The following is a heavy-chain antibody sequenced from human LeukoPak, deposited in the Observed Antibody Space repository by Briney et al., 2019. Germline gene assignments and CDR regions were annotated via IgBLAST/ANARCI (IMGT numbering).Heavy chain of an antibody. D-gene: IGHD1-14*01. CDR2: IIPIFGTA. CDR3: ARELPNNVHWFDP. V-gene: IGHV1-69*13. CDR1: GGTFSSYA. Sequence: SVKVSCKASGGTFSSYAISWVRQAPGQGLEWMGGIIPIFGTANYAQKFQGRVTITADESTSTAYMELSSLRSEDTAVYYCARELPNNVHWFDPWGQGTLVTVSS. J-gene: IGHJ5*02.